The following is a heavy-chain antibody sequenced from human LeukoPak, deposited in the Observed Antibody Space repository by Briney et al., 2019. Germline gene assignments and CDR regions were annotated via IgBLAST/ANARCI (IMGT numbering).Heavy chain of an antibody. CDR1: GGSISSSSYY. J-gene: IGHJ4*02. D-gene: IGHD2-15*01. CDR2: IYYSGST. CDR3: ARVVVVAAIIDY. Sequence: SETLSLTCTVSGGSISSSSYYWGWIRQPPGKGLEWIGSIYYSGSTYYNPSLKSRVTISVDTSKNQFSLKLSSVTAADTAVYYCARVVVVAAIIDYWGQGTLVTVSS. V-gene: IGHV4-39*07.